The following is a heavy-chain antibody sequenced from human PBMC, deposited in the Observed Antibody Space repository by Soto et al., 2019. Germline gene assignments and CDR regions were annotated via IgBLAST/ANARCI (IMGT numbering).Heavy chain of an antibody. J-gene: IGHJ4*02. CDR1: GGTFSSYT. CDR2: IIPILGIA. CDR3: ARRLGGSYGLYYFDY. Sequence: QVQLVQSGAEVKKPGSSVKVSCKASGGTFSSYTISWVRQAPGQGLEWMGRIIPILGIANYAQKFQGRVTITADKSTSTAYMELSSLRSEDTAVYYCARRLGGSYGLYYFDYWGQGTLVTVSS. D-gene: IGHD1-26*01. V-gene: IGHV1-69*02.